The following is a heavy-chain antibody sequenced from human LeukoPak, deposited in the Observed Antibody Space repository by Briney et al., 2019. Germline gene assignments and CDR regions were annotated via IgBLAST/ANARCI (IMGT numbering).Heavy chain of an antibody. CDR3: ARDHRYYGSGSYFNN. Sequence: PSETLSLTCTVSGGSVSSGSYYWSWIRQLPGKGLEWIGYIYYSGSTNYNPSLESRVTISVDTSKNQFSLKLGSVTAADTAVYYCARDHRYYGSGSYFNNWGQGTLVTVSS. J-gene: IGHJ4*02. CDR2: IYYSGST. D-gene: IGHD3-10*01. CDR1: GGSVSSGSYY. V-gene: IGHV4-61*01.